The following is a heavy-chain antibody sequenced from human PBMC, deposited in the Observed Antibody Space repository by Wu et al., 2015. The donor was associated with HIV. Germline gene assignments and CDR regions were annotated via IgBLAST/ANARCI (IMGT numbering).Heavy chain of an antibody. CDR1: GYSFISYD. J-gene: IGHJ3*02. CDR2: MNPSGGST. Sequence: QVQLVQSGAEVKKPGASVKVSCKASGYSFISYDINWVRQAPRQGLEWMGWMNPSGGSTSYAQKFQGRVTMTRDTSTSTVYMELSSLRSEDTAVYYCARDRVQDVREGIAAAGTPRGYDAFDIWGQGTMVTVSS. CDR3: ARDRVQDVREGIAAAGTPRGYDAFDI. V-gene: IGHV1-46*01. D-gene: IGHD6-13*01.